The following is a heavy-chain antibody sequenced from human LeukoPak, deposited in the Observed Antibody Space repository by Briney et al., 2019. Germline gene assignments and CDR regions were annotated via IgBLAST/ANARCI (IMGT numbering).Heavy chain of an antibody. CDR3: ARGAAAVYWFDP. D-gene: IGHD6-13*01. V-gene: IGHV4-39*01. J-gene: IGHJ5*02. Sequence: SETLSLTCTVAGGSISSSSYYWGWIRQPPGKGLEWIGSIYYSGSTYYNPSLKSRVTISVDTSKNQFSLKLSSVTAADTAVYYCARGAAAVYWFDPWGQGTLVTVSS. CDR1: GGSISSSSYY. CDR2: IYYSGST.